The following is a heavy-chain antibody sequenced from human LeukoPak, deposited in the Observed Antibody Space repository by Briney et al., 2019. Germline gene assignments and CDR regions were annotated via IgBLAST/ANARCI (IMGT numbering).Heavy chain of an antibody. J-gene: IGHJ3*02. CDR2: MYFNSGAT. Sequence: GASVKVSCETSGFTFTGYYVQWVRQAPGQGPEWVGWMYFNSGATRFAPKFQGRVTMTRDTSISTAYMEFSSLRSDDTAMYYCAREGSSGQDWYAFDIWGQGTMLTVSS. D-gene: IGHD5-12*01. V-gene: IGHV1-2*02. CDR3: AREGSSGQDWYAFDI. CDR1: GFTFTGYY.